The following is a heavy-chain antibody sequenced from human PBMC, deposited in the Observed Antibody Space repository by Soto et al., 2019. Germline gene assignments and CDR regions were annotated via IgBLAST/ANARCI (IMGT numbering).Heavy chain of an antibody. Sequence: PGGSLRLSCAASGFTFSSYAMHWVRQAPGKGLEWVAVISYDGSNKYYADPVKGRSTISRDNSKNTLYLQMNSLRAEDTAVYYCARGSSSSLHYYYGMDVWGQGTTVTVSS. CDR3: ARGSSSSLHYYYGMDV. CDR2: ISYDGSNK. CDR1: GFTFSSYA. J-gene: IGHJ6*02. D-gene: IGHD6-13*01. V-gene: IGHV3-30-3*01.